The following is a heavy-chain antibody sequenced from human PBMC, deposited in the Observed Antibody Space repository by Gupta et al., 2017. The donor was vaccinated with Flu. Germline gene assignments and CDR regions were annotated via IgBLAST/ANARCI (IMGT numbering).Heavy chain of an antibody. V-gene: IGHV1-18*01. Sequence: QVQLVQSGAEVKKPGASVKVSCKAYGYTFTSSGISWVRQAPGQGLEWMGWICTYNGNTNYAQKFQGRVTMTTDTSTSTAYMELRSLRSDDTAMYYCAREGPNCSGGCCHAPGYDWFGPWGQGTLVTVSS. CDR1: GYTFTSSG. CDR2: ICTYNGNT. D-gene: IGHD2-15*01. CDR3: AREGPNCSGGCCHAPGYDWFGP. J-gene: IGHJ5*02.